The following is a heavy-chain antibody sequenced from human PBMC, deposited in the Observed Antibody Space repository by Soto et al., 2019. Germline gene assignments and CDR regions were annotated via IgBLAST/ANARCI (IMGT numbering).Heavy chain of an antibody. Sequence: SVKVSCKASGGSFSNFGISWVRQAPGQGLEWMGGIVPVFGRPNYAQRFRGRLTITADESTSTGYMELSSLRSDDTAVYYCAREGSGYNFWGKGTQVAVSS. J-gene: IGHJ4*02. CDR3: AREGSGYNF. D-gene: IGHD5-12*01. CDR1: GGSFSNFG. V-gene: IGHV1-69*13. CDR2: IVPVFGRP.